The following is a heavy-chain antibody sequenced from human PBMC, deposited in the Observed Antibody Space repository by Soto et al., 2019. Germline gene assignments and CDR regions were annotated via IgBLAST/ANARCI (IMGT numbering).Heavy chain of an antibody. J-gene: IGHJ4*02. CDR3: ARGPGLFNCGGDCRTLDY. CDR2: ISSSSSYT. V-gene: IGHV3-11*06. CDR1: GFTFSDYY. Sequence: QVQLVESGGGLVKPGGSLRLSCAASGFTFSDYYITWIRQAPGKGLEWVSYISSSSSYTNYADSVKGRFTISRDNAKNSLYLQMNRLRAEDTAVYYCARGPGLFNCGGDCRTLDYWGQGTLVTVSS. D-gene: IGHD2-21*02.